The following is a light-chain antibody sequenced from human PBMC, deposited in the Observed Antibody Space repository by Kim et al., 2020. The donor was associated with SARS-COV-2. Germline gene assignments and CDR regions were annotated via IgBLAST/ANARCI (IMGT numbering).Light chain of an antibody. CDR1: SSDVGAYTY. Sequence: GHSFPTSCTGPSSDVGAYTYVSWYQQHPGKGTKFMIYDVSKRPSGVSIRFSGSKSGNTASLTISGLQAEDEADYYCSSYTNRRTLVFGGGTQLTVL. V-gene: IGLV2-14*03. J-gene: IGLJ3*02. CDR2: DVS. CDR3: SSYTNRRTLV.